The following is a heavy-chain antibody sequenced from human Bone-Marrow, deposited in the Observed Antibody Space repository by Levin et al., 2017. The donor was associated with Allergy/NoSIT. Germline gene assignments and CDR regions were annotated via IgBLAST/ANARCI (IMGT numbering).Heavy chain of an antibody. D-gene: IGHD2-15*01. V-gene: IGHV3-7*01. Sequence: AGGSLRLSCADSTSTFSNYFMTWVRQAPGKGLEWVATINKDGSVQHYVASVKGRFTISRDNAKHSLYLQMNSLRAEDTAMYYCARHNWWRFDYWGQGTLVTVAS. CDR1: TSTFSNYF. J-gene: IGHJ4*02. CDR3: ARHNWWRFDY. CDR2: INKDGSVQ.